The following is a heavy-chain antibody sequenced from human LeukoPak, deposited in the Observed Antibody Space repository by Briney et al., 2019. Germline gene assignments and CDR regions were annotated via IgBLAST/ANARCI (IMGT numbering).Heavy chain of an antibody. V-gene: IGHV4-59*08. CDR1: GGSISSYY. CDR3: ARRCSGDDCYSE. J-gene: IGHJ4*02. CDR2: INYSGST. Sequence: SETLSLTCTVSGGSISSYYWSWIRQPPGKGLEWIGCINYSGSTNYNPSLKSRVTISVDTSKTQFSLKLGSVTAADTAVYYCARRCSGDDCYSEWGQGTLVTVSS. D-gene: IGHD2-21*02.